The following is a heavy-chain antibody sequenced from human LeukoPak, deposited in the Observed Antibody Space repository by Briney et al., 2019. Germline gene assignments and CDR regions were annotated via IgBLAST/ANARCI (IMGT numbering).Heavy chain of an antibody. Sequence: GGSLRLSCAASGFTFSSYGMHWVRQAPGKGLEWVAVIWYDGSNKYYADSVKGRFTISRDNSKNTLYLQMNSQRAEDTAVYYCARGPYLYYDFWSGYPYYGMDVWGQGTTVTVSS. V-gene: IGHV3-33*01. CDR3: ARGPYLYYDFWSGYPYYGMDV. D-gene: IGHD3-3*01. CDR1: GFTFSSYG. CDR2: IWYDGSNK. J-gene: IGHJ6*02.